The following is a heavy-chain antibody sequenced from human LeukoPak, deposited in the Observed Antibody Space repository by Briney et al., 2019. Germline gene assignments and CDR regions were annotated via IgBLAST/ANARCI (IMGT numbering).Heavy chain of an antibody. J-gene: IGHJ4*02. CDR2: IYYSGST. D-gene: IGHD3-10*01. V-gene: IGHV4-39*01. CDR3: ARPRSMDRSPSPFDY. Sequence: SETLSLTCTVSGGSISSSSYYWGWIRQPPGKGLEWIGSIYYSGSTYYNPSLKSRVTISVDTSKNQFSLKLSSVTAADTAVYYCARPRSMDRSPSPFDYWGQGTLVTVSS. CDR1: GGSISSSSYY.